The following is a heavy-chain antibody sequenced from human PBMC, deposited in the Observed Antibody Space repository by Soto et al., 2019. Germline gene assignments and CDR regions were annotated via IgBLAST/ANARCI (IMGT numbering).Heavy chain of an antibody. CDR2: IKQDGSEI. Sequence: GGSLRLSCVASGFTFSNAWMSWVRQAPGKGLEWVANIKQDGSEIYYVDSVKGRFTISRDNAKNSLYVQMNSLRAEDTAVYYCARDRGYSGYCFDSWGQGTLVTVSS. CDR3: ARDRGYSGYCFDS. CDR1: GFTFSNAW. V-gene: IGHV3-7*03. J-gene: IGHJ4*02. D-gene: IGHD5-12*01.